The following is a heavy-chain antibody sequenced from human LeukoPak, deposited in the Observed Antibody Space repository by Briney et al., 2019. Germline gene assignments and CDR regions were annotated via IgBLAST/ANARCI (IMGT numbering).Heavy chain of an antibody. CDR2: INSDGIST. J-gene: IGHJ4*02. D-gene: IGHD6-6*01. CDR1: GFTFSSYW. V-gene: IGHV3-74*01. Sequence: GGSLRLSCAASGFTFSSYWMHWVRQAPGKGLVWVSRINSDGISTTYADSVKGRFTISTDNAKNTLYLQMNSLRAEDTAVYYCARLYSSSFGLAYWGPGILVTVSS. CDR3: ARLYSSSFGLAY.